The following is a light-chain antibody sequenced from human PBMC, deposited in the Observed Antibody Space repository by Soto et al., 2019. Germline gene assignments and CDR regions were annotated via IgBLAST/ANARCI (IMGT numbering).Light chain of an antibody. CDR3: TSYTTSSPHVV. Sequence: QSVLTQPASVSGSPGQSITISCTGTSSDVGGYNYVSWYQHHPGKAPKLMIYEVTNRPSGVSNRFSGAKSGNTASLTISGLQAGDEADYYCTSYTTSSPHVVFGGGTKLTVL. J-gene: IGLJ2*01. CDR2: EVT. V-gene: IGLV2-14*01. CDR1: SSDVGGYNY.